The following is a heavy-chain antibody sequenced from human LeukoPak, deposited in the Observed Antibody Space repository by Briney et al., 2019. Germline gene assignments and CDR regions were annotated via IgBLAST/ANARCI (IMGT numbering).Heavy chain of an antibody. CDR3: ARRLRQNLFDP. D-gene: IGHD4-17*01. Sequence: SETLSLTCTVSGVSISSDYWSWIRLPPGKGLEWIGYIYYSGSSNYNPSLKSRVTMSVDTSKNQFSLKLTSVTAADTAVYYCARRLRQNLFDPWGQGTLATVS. V-gene: IGHV4-59*08. J-gene: IGHJ5*02. CDR1: GVSISSDY. CDR2: IYYSGSS.